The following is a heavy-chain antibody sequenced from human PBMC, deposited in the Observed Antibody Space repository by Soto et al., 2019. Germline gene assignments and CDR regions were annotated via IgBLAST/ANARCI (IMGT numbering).Heavy chain of an antibody. V-gene: IGHV3-11*01. CDR3: ARSLPYDFWTGYPNWFGP. CDR1: GFTFSDYY. J-gene: IGHJ5*02. CDR2: IIDSGTTR. Sequence: KPGGSLRLSCAASGFTFSDYYISWIRQAPGKGLEWVSYIIDSGTTRSYADSVKGRFTISRDNSKTKNSLYLQMNSLRAEDTAVYYCARSLPYDFWTGYPNWFGPWGRGTLVTVSS. D-gene: IGHD3-3*01.